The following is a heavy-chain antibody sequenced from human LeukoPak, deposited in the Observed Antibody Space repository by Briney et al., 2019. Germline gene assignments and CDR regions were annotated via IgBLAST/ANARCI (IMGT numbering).Heavy chain of an antibody. CDR2: TSSSDAGT. D-gene: IGHD3-10*01. CDR1: GFTLSTYA. V-gene: IGHV3-23*01. CDR3: AGGASGWLAIDY. Sequence: GGSLRLSCAASGFTLSTYAMSRVRQTPGKGLEWVAATSSSDAGTYHADSVRGRFTISRDNSKNTLYLQMNSLRAEDAAVYFCAGGASGWLAIDYWGQGTLVTVSS. J-gene: IGHJ4*02.